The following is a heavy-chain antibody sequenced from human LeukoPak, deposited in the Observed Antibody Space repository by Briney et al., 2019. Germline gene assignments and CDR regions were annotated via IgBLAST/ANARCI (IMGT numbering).Heavy chain of an antibody. V-gene: IGHV4-59*01. J-gene: IGHJ6*03. CDR1: GGSISSYY. CDR3: ARGVVVEQYYYYYMDV. D-gene: IGHD2-15*01. Sequence: SETLSLTCTVSGGSISSYYWSWIRQPPGEGLEWIGYIYYSGSTNYNPSLKSRVTISVDTSKNQFSLKLSSVTAADTAVYYCARGVVVEQYYYYYMDVWGKGTTVTVSS. CDR2: IYYSGST.